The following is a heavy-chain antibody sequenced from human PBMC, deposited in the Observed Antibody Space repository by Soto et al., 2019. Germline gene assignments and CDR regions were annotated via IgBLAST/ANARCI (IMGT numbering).Heavy chain of an antibody. D-gene: IGHD3-22*01. CDR2: INHTGGT. Sequence: SETLSLTCAVYGGSVNGYYWNWIRQPPGKGLEWIGEINHTGGTHYNPSLKSRVTMSVDTSKNQFSLRLSSVTAADTAVYYCARGPGYYDSSGYLEYFQHWGQGTLVTV. V-gene: IGHV4-34*01. CDR3: ARGPGYYDSSGYLEYFQH. J-gene: IGHJ1*01. CDR1: GGSVNGYY.